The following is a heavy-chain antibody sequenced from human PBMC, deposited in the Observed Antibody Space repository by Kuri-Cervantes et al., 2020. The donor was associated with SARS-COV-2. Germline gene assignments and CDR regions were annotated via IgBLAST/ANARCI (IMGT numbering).Heavy chain of an antibody. V-gene: IGHV3-33*01. D-gene: IGHD6-19*01. J-gene: IGHJ3*02. CDR1: GFTFSSYG. CDR2: IWYDGSNK. CDR3: ARDLSGRAVAGAGAFDI. Sequence: GGSLRLSCAASGFTFSSYGMHWVRQAPGKGLEWVAVIWYDGSNKYYADSVKGRFTISRDNSKNTLYLRMNSLRAEDTAVYYCARDLSGRAVAGAGAFDIWGQGTMVTVSS.